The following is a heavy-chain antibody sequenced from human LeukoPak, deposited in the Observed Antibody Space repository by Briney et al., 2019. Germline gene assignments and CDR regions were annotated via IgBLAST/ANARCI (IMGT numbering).Heavy chain of an antibody. J-gene: IGHJ4*02. V-gene: IGHV4-34*01. Sequence: SETLSLTCTVYGVSFSGYYWSWIRQPPGKGLEWIGEINHNGNTNYNPSLKSRVTISVDTSKNQFSLKVSSVTAADSAVYYCARRGLDYAFDYWGQGTLVSVSS. CDR3: ARRGLDYAFDY. D-gene: IGHD4-17*01. CDR2: INHNGNT. CDR1: GVSFSGYY.